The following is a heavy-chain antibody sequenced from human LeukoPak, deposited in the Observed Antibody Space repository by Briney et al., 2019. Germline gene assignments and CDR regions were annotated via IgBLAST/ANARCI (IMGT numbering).Heavy chain of an antibody. CDR2: ISAYNGNT. Sequence: GGSLRLSCAASGYTFTSYGISWVRQAPGQGLEWMGWISAYNGNTNYAQKLQGRVTMTTDTSTSTAYMELRSLRSDDTAVYYCARDPAALDYWGQGTLVTVSS. CDR3: ARDPAALDY. V-gene: IGHV1-18*01. CDR1: GYTFTSYG. J-gene: IGHJ4*02. D-gene: IGHD6-6*01.